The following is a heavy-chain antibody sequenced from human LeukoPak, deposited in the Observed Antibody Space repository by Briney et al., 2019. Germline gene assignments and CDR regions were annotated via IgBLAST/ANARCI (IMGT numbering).Heavy chain of an antibody. CDR2: ISYDGSNK. V-gene: IGHV3-30*04. Sequence: GRSLRLSCAASGITFSSYAMHWVRQAPGKGLEWVAVISYDGSNKYYADSVKGRFTISRDNSKNTLYLQMNSLRAEDMAVYYCARDTLDDAVTTLDYWGQGTLVTVSS. J-gene: IGHJ4*02. D-gene: IGHD4-17*01. CDR1: GITFSSYA. CDR3: ARDTLDDAVTTLDY.